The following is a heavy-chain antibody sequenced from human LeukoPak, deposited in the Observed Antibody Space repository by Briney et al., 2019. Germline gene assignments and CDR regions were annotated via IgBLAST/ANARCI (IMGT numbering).Heavy chain of an antibody. CDR3: ARDRSGYSYGEPLDH. CDR1: GYTFSGHY. Sequence: ASVKVSCKASGYTFSGHYMHWVRQAPGQGLEWMGWINPNTGGTNYAQKFQGGVTMTRDTSISTVYMELSRLRPDDTAVYYCARDRSGYSYGEPLDHWGQGTLVIVSS. D-gene: IGHD5-18*01. J-gene: IGHJ4*02. V-gene: IGHV1-2*02. CDR2: INPNTGGT.